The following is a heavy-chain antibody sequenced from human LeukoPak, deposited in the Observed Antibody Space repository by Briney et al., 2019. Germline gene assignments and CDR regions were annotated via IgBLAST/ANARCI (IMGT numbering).Heavy chain of an antibody. CDR1: GGSFSGCY. D-gene: IGHD3-16*01. CDR3: ARDVDGLIDY. Sequence: SETLSLTCGVYGGSFSGCYWSWTRQPPGKGLEWIGEINHSGSTNYNPSLKSRVTISVDTSKNQFSLKLSSVTAADTAVYYCARDVDGLIDYWGQGTLVTVSS. CDR2: INHSGST. J-gene: IGHJ4*02. V-gene: IGHV4-34*01.